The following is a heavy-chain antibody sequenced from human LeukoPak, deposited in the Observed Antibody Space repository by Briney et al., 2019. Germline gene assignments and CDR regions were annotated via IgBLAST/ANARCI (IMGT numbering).Heavy chain of an antibody. Sequence: GGSLRLSCAASGFTFSSYSRNWVRQAPGKGLEWVSYISSSSSTIYYADSVKGRFTISRDNAKNSLYLQMNSLRAEDTAVYYCARGAEWELPGQDAFDIWGQGTMVTVSS. D-gene: IGHD1-26*01. CDR3: ARGAEWELPGQDAFDI. CDR1: GFTFSSYS. V-gene: IGHV3-48*01. J-gene: IGHJ3*02. CDR2: ISSSSSTI.